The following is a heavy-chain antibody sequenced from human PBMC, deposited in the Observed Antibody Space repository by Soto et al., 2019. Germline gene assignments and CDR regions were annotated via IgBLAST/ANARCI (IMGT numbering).Heavy chain of an antibody. D-gene: IGHD1-26*01. CDR1: GGSISSSSYY. V-gene: IGHV4-39*01. CDR2: IYYSGST. J-gene: IGHJ6*02. Sequence: PSETLSLTCTVSGGSISSSSYYWGWIRQPPGKGLEWIGSIYYSGSTYYNPSLKSRVTISVDTFKNQFSLKLSSVTAADTAVYYCASPGGKKDYYYYGMDVWGQGTTVTVSS. CDR3: ASPGGKKDYYYYGMDV.